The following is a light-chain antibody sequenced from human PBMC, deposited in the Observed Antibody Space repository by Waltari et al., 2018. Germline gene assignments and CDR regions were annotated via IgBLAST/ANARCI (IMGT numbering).Light chain of an antibody. Sequence: QLVVTQSPSASASLGASVKLTCTLSSGHSSNVIAWLQQHPERGPRYWMKVNSDGSHSRGADIPDRFSGSSSGAERYLTISNLQSEDEADYYCQTGGHGTWVFGGGTKLTVL. CDR2: VNSDGSH. V-gene: IGLV4-69*01. CDR3: QTGGHGTWV. J-gene: IGLJ3*02. CDR1: SGHSSNV.